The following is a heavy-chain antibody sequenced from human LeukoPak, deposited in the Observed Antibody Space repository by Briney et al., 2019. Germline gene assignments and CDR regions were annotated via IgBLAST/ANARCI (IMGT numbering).Heavy chain of an antibody. V-gene: IGHV3-30*18. CDR1: GFTFSSYG. D-gene: IGHD6-13*01. CDR2: ISYDGSNK. CDR3: AKDSSSWYYYYYGMDV. Sequence: GGSLRLSCAASGFTFSSYGMHWVRQAPGKGLEWVAVISYDGSNKYYADSVKGRFTISRDNSKNTLYLQMNSLRAEDTAVYYCAKDSSSWYYYYYGMDVWGQGTTVTASS. J-gene: IGHJ6*02.